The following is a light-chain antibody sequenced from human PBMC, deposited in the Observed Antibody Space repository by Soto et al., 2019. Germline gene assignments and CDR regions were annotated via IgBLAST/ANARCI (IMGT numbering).Light chain of an antibody. CDR3: QQDNRFPT. V-gene: IGKV1-12*01. Sequence: DIQMTQSPSSVSASVGDRVTITCRASQGISNWLAWYQQKPGKAPKLLIYATSNVQIGAPSRFSGSGSGTHFTLTINSLQPEHFATYYCQQDNRFPTFGPSTKV. J-gene: IGKJ3*01. CDR1: QGISNW. CDR2: ATS.